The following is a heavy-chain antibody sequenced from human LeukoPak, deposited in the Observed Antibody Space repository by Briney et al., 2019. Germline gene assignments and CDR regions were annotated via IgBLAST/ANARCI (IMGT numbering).Heavy chain of an antibody. J-gene: IGHJ6*02. CDR2: INHSGST. V-gene: IGHV4-34*01. CDR1: GGSFSGYY. CDR3: ARAGQGDILTGYYPYYYYGMDV. D-gene: IGHD3-9*01. Sequence: SETLSLTCAVYGGSFSGYYWSWIRQPPGKGLEWIGEINHSGSTNYNPSLKSRVTISVDTSKNQFSLKLSYVTAADTAVYYCARAGQGDILTGYYPYYYYGMDVWGQGTTVTVSS.